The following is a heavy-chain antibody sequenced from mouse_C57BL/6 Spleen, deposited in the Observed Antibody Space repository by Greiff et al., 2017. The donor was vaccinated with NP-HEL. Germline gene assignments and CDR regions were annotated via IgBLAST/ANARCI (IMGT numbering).Heavy chain of an antibody. Sequence: EVHLVESGPGMVKPSQSLSLTCTVTGYSITSGYDWHWIRHFPGNKLEWMGYISYSGSTNYNPSLKSRISITHDTSKNHFFLKLNSVTTEDTATYYCARDRDYYGSSYGYFDVWGTGTTVTVSS. CDR2: ISYSGST. V-gene: IGHV3-1*01. CDR3: ARDRDYYGSSYGYFDV. CDR1: GYSITSGYD. J-gene: IGHJ1*03. D-gene: IGHD1-1*01.